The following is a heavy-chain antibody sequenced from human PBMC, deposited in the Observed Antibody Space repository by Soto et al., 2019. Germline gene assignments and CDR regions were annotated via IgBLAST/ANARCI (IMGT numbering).Heavy chain of an antibody. J-gene: IGHJ4*02. Sequence: GESLKISCKGSGYSFTSYWISWVRQMPGKGLEWMGRIDPSDSYTRYSPSFQGQVTISADKSISTAYLQWSSLKASDTAMYYCARHGLATPYYFDYWGQGTLVTVSS. CDR1: GYSFTSYW. CDR2: IDPSDSYT. CDR3: ARHGLATPYYFDY. V-gene: IGHV5-10-1*04. D-gene: IGHD2-15*01.